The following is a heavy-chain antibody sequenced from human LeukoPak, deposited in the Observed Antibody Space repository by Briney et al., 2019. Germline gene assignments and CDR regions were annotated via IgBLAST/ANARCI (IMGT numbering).Heavy chain of an antibody. V-gene: IGHV4-59*01. D-gene: IGHD2-21*02. Sequence: ASETLSLTCSVSGDSIYWSWVRQSPGKGLQWIGTVYYSGATNYNPSLASRVTMSLDMSKSQFSLKLSSVTAADTAIYYCAVVTSHPRYFDHWGQGTLITVSS. J-gene: IGHJ4*02. CDR1: GDSIY. CDR2: VYYSGAT. CDR3: AVVTSHPRYFDH.